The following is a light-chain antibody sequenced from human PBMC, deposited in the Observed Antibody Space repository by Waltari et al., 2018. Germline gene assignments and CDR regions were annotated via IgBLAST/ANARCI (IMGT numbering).Light chain of an antibody. V-gene: IGLV1-44*01. J-gene: IGLJ2*01. CDR2: TDS. CDR1: KSNIGRNT. Sequence: QSMLTQPPSASGTPGQRVIISCSGSKSNIGRNTVHWYQQLPGTAPKLLIHTDSQRPSGVPDRFSGSKSGTSASLAISGLQSEDEADFYCATWDDSLNAVIFGGGTNLTVL. CDR3: ATWDDSLNAVI.